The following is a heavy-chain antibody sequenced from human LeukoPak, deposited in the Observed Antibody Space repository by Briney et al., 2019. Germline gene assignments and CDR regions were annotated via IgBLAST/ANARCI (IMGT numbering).Heavy chain of an antibody. D-gene: IGHD3-16*01. Sequence: SETLSLTCAVYGGSFSGYYWSWIRQPPGKGLEWIGEINHSGSTNYNPSLKSRVTISVDTSKNQFSLKLSSVTAADTAVCYCARDPRGPYGGDYWGQGTLVTVSS. CDR3: ARDPRGPYGGDY. CDR1: GGSFSGYY. CDR2: INHSGST. J-gene: IGHJ4*02. V-gene: IGHV4-34*01.